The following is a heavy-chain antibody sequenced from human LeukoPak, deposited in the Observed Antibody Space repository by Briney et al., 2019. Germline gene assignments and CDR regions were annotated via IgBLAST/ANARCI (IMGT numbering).Heavy chain of an antibody. CDR3: ARDSYFDWSTTSD. J-gene: IGHJ4*02. CDR2: INHSGST. D-gene: IGHD3-9*01. V-gene: IGHV4-34*01. CDR1: GGSFSGYY. Sequence: SETLSLTCAVYGGSFSGYYWSWIRQPPGKGLEWIREINHSGSTNYNPPLKSRVTISVDTSKNQFSLKLSSVTAADTAVYYCARDSYFDWSTTSDWGQGTLVTVSS.